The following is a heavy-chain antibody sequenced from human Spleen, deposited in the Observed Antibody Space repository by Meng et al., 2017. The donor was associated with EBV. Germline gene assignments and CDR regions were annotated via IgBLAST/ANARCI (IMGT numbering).Heavy chain of an antibody. CDR2: IYYSGST. CDR3: ARVLRGSQVDY. J-gene: IGHJ4*02. CDR1: GYSIRGSSFH. Sequence: LQRREPRPGLVNPSEPPSRPCTVSGYSIRGSSFHWAWMRQPPGKGLEWIGSIYYSGSTYYNSSFKNRVTISVDTSKNQFSLNLYSVTAADTAVYYCARVLRGSQVDYWGQGTLVTVSS. D-gene: IGHD1-26*01. V-gene: IGHV4-39*07.